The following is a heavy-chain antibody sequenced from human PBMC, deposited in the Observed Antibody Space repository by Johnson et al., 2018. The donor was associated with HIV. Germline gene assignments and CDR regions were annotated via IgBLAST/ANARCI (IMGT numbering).Heavy chain of an antibody. CDR1: GFTFDDYA. V-gene: IGHV3-23*04. D-gene: IGHD3-22*01. CDR3: AKDPAVVPPICVGV. Sequence: VQLVESGGGLVQPGRSLRLSCAASGFTFDDYAMHWVRQAPGKGLDWVSAISGSGGRTYYGDSVKGRFTISRDNSKNTLYLHMSNLRTEETAGYYCAKDPAVVPPICVGVWGQGTVVTVSS. CDR2: ISGSGGRT. J-gene: IGHJ3*01.